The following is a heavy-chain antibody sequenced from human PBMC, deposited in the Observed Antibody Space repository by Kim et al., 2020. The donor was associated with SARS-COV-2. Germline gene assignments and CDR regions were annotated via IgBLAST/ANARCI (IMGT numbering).Heavy chain of an antibody. CDR3: AREARGYSGYEFGY. CDR1: GYTFTSYA. Sequence: ASVKVSCKASGYTFTSYAMHWVRQAPGQRLEWMGWINAGNGNTKYSQKFQGRVTITRDTSASTAYMALSSLRSEDTAVYYCAREARGYSGYEFGYWGQGTLATVSS. D-gene: IGHD5-12*01. J-gene: IGHJ4*02. CDR2: INAGNGNT. V-gene: IGHV1-3*01.